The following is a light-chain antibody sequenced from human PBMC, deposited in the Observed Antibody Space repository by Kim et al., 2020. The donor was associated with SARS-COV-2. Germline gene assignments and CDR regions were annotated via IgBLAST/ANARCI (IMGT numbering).Light chain of an antibody. CDR3: LQGLQWPYT. V-gene: IGKV2-30*01. CDR2: KVS. CDR1: QSLRFRDGNTY. J-gene: IGKJ2*01. Sequence: DIVMTQSPLSLPVTLGQPASISCRSSQSLRFRDGNTYLSWFQQRPGQSPRRLIYKVSTRDSGVPDRFSGSGSDTDFTLKISWVEAEDVGVYYCLQGLQWPYTFGPGTKLEI.